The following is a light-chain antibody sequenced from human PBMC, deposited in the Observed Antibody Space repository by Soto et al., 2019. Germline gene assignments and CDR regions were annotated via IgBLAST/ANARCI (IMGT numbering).Light chain of an antibody. J-gene: IGKJ3*01. CDR3: QQFNSYPL. CDR1: QGISSA. V-gene: IGKV1-13*02. CDR2: DAS. Sequence: AIQLTQSPSSLSASVGDRVTITCRASQGISSALAWYQQKPGKAPKLLIYDASSLESGVPSRFSGSGSGTDFTLPISSLQPEDFATYYCQQFNSYPLFGPGTKVDIK.